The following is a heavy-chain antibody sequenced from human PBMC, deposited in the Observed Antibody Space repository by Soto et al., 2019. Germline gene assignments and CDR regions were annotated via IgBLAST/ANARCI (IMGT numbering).Heavy chain of an antibody. CDR2: ISYDGSNK. CDR1: GFTFSSYG. V-gene: IGHV3-30*18. CDR3: AKSGLGYCSSTNCRDYSNYYYYYGMDV. D-gene: IGHD2-2*01. J-gene: IGHJ6*02. Sequence: GGSLRLSCAASGFTFSSYGMHWVRQAPGKGLEWVAVISYDGSNKYYADSVKGRFTISRDNSKNTLYLQMTSLRAEATAVYDCAKSGLGYCSSTNCRDYSNYYYYYGMDVWGQGTTVTVSS.